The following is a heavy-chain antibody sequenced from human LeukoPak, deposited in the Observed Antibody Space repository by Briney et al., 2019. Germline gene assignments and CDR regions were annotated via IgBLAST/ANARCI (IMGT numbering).Heavy chain of an antibody. D-gene: IGHD3-22*01. CDR3: ARTNYYDSSHDY. CDR2: ISSSSSYI. Sequence: PGGSLRLSCAASGFTFSSYSMNWVRQAPGKGLEWVSSISSSSSYICYADSVKGRFTISRDNSKNSLYLQMNSLRAEDTAVYYGARTNYYDSSHDYWGQGTVVTVSS. J-gene: IGHJ4*02. CDR1: GFTFSSYS. V-gene: IGHV3-21*01.